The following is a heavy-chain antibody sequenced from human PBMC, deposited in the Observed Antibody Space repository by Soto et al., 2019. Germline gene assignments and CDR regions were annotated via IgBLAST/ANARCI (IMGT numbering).Heavy chain of an antibody. CDR2: ISHDGGVK. V-gene: IGHV3-30*18. D-gene: IGHD6-19*01. CDR3: AKDLYGAGWYNYFDP. CDR1: GFTFSTTG. Sequence: QVHLVESGGGVVQPGRSLRLSCAASGFTFSTTGMHWVRQAPGKGLEWVAMISHDGGVKHYTDSVKGRFTISRDTSNNTVYLQMNSLRPEDTAMYHCAKDLYGAGWYNYFDPWGQGTPVTVSS. J-gene: IGHJ5*02.